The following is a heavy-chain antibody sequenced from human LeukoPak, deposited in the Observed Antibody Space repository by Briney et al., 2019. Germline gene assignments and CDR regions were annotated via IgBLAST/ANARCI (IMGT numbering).Heavy chain of an antibody. CDR1: GGSFSGYY. J-gene: IGHJ4*02. D-gene: IGHD2-2*01. Sequence: SETLSLTCAVYGGSFSGYYWSWIRQPPGKGLEWIGEINHSGSTNYNPSLKSRVTISVDTSKNQFSLKLSSVTAADTAVYYCARQKSAQVGGYCSSTSCHDYFDYWGQGTLVTVSS. CDR2: INHSGST. CDR3: ARQKSAQVGGYCSSTSCHDYFDY. V-gene: IGHV4-34*01.